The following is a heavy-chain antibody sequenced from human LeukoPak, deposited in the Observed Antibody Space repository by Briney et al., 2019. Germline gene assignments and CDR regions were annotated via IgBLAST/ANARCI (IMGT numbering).Heavy chain of an antibody. V-gene: IGHV1-2*02. Sequence: ASVKVSCKASGYTFTGYYMHWVRQAPGQGLEWMGWINPNSGGTNYAQKFQGRDTMTRDTSISTAYMELSRLRSDDTAVYYCARAPQIPYYYGSGSYYMGNWFDPWGQGTLVTVSS. CDR3: ARAPQIPYYYGSGSYYMGNWFDP. J-gene: IGHJ5*02. D-gene: IGHD3-10*01. CDR1: GYTFTGYY. CDR2: INPNSGGT.